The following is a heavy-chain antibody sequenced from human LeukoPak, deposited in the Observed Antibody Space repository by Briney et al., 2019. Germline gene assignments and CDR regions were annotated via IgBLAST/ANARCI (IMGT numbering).Heavy chain of an antibody. V-gene: IGHV5-51*01. Sequence: GESLKISCKGSGYSFTSYWIGWVRQMPGKGLEWMGIIYPGDSDTRYSPSFQGQVSISADKSISTAYLQRSSLKASDAAMYYCARGAVFCSGGSCKTRYGMDVWGQGTTVTVSS. J-gene: IGHJ6*02. D-gene: IGHD2-15*01. CDR1: GYSFTSYW. CDR3: ARGAVFCSGGSCKTRYGMDV. CDR2: IYPGDSDT.